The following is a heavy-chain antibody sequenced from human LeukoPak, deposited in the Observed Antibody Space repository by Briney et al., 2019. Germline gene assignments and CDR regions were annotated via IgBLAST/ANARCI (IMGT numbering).Heavy chain of an antibody. J-gene: IGHJ4*02. CDR3: ASGIVVVPAAINY. CDR2: ISWNSGSI. CDR1: GFTFDDYA. Sequence: GGSLRLSCAASGFTFDDYAMHWVRQAPGKGLEWVSGISWNSGSIGYADSVKGRFTISRDSAKNSLYLQMNSLRAEDTALYYCASGIVVVPAAINYWGQGTLVTVSS. V-gene: IGHV3-9*01. D-gene: IGHD2-2*02.